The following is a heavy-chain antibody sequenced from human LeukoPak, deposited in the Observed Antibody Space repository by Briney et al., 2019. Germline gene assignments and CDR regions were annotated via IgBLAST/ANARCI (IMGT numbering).Heavy chain of an antibody. J-gene: IGHJ4*02. D-gene: IGHD6-25*01. V-gene: IGHV3-48*03. Sequence: GGSLRLSCAASGFTFSDYEMNWVRQAPGKGLEWILHISTSGSIIHYADSVKGRFTISRDNAKNSLYLQMNSLRAEDTAVYYCARKRYFDYWGQGTLVTVSS. CDR1: GFTFSDYE. CDR3: ARKRYFDY. CDR2: ISTSGSII.